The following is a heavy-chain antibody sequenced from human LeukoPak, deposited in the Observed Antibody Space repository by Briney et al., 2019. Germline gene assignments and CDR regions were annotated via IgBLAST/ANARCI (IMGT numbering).Heavy chain of an antibody. CDR1: GFTFSSYS. J-gene: IGHJ6*03. D-gene: IGHD6-6*01. CDR3: ASEGSSSSYYYYYYYMDV. V-gene: IGHV3-21*01. Sequence: PGGSLRLSCAASGFTFSSYSMNWVRQAPGKGLEWVSSISSSSSYIYYADSVKGRFTISRDNAKNSLYLQMNSLRAEDTAVYYCASEGSSSSYYYYYYYMDVWGKGTTVTASS. CDR2: ISSSSSYI.